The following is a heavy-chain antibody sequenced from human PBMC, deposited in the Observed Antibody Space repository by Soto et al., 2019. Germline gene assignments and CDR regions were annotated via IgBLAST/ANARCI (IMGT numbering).Heavy chain of an antibody. Sequence: SGESLKISCKGSGYNFPTYWIAWVRQMPGKGLEWMGIIYPGDSDSRYSPSFQGQVTISADKSISTAYLQWSSLKASDTAMYYCARQYYDNSGGAFDIWGQGTMVTVSS. CDR3: ARQYYDNSGGAFDI. CDR2: IYPGDSDS. D-gene: IGHD3-22*01. CDR1: GYNFPTYW. J-gene: IGHJ3*02. V-gene: IGHV5-51*01.